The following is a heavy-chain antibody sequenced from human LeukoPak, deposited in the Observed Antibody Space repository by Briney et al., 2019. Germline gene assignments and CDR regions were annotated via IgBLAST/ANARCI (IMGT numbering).Heavy chain of an antibody. CDR2: ISPTGFTT. J-gene: IGHJ4*03. CDR3: TKDVQVGPTRGFFDF. CDR1: GVTLSSYA. V-gene: IGHV3-23*01. D-gene: IGHD1-26*01. Sequence: GGSLRLSCAASGVTLSSYAMSWVRQAPGKGLEWVSVISPTGFTTLHTDSVKGRFIISRDNSKSMLYLQMDGLRAEDTAIYFCTKDVQVGPTRGFFDFWGQGTLVTVSS.